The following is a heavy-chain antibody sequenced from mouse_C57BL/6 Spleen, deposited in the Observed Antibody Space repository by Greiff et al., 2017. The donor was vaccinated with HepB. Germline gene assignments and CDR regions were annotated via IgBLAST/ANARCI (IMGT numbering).Heavy chain of an antibody. CDR1: GFTFSSYG. CDR2: ISSGGSYT. Sequence: DVQLVESGGDLVKPGGSLKLSCAASGFTFSSYGMSWVRQTPDKRLEWVATISSGGSYTYYPDSVKGRFTISRDNAKNTLYLQMSSLKSEDTAMYYCASYYYGSRGDYAMDYWGQGTSVTVSS. J-gene: IGHJ4*01. CDR3: ASYYYGSRGDYAMDY. V-gene: IGHV5-6*01. D-gene: IGHD1-1*01.